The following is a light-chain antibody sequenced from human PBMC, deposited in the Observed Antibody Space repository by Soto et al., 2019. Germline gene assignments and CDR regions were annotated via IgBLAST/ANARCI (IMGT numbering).Light chain of an antibody. V-gene: IGKV3-20*01. J-gene: IGKJ1*01. CDR3: QQYGSSPRT. CDR2: DVS. CDR1: RSLSSTS. Sequence: EIVLTQSPGTLSLSPGERAALSCRASRSLSSTSLAWYQQRSGQAPRLLIYDVSSRATGIPDRFSGSGSGTDFTLTINRLEPDDFAVYYCQQYGSSPRTFGQGTKV.